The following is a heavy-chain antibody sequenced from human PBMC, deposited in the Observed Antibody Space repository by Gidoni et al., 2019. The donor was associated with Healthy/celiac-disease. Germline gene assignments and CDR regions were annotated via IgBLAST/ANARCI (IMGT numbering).Heavy chain of an antibody. D-gene: IGHD2-8*02. Sequence: QLQLQESGPGLVKPSETLSLTCTVSGGSISSSSYYWGWIRQPPGKGLEWIGSIYYSGRTYYNPSLKSRVTISVDTSKNQFSLKLSSVTAADTAVYYCARRPYCTGGVCYGVSWFDPWGQGTLVTVSS. CDR1: GGSISSSSYY. CDR2: IYYSGRT. J-gene: IGHJ5*02. CDR3: ARRPYCTGGVCYGVSWFDP. V-gene: IGHV4-39*01.